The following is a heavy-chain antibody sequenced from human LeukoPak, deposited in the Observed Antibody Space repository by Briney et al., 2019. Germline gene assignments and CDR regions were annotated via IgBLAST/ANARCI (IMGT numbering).Heavy chain of an antibody. CDR1: GFTFSSYA. D-gene: IGHD5-12*01. J-gene: IGHJ4*02. Sequence: PGGSLRLSCAASGFTFSSYAMSWVRQAPGKGLEWISTISGSAATTYYADSVKGRFTISRDNSKNTLYLQMNSLRAEDTAVYYCAPDPNKWLRNYWGQGTLVTVSS. CDR2: ISGSAATT. V-gene: IGHV3-23*01. CDR3: APDPNKWLRNY.